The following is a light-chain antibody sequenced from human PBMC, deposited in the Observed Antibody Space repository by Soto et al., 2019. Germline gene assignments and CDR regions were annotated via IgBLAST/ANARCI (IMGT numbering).Light chain of an antibody. V-gene: IGKV3-20*01. CDR3: QQYGGSPWT. CDR1: QTVIGNF. Sequence: EIVFTQSPGTLSLSPGEPATLSCRASQTVIGNFLAWYQQRPGQAPRLLLYGASTRDAGSPARFSASGSGTDFTLTISRLEPEDFEVYYCQQYGGSPWTFGQGTKVDIK. CDR2: GAS. J-gene: IGKJ1*01.